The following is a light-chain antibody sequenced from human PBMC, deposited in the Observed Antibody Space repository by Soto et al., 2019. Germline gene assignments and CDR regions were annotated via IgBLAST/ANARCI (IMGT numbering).Light chain of an antibody. V-gene: IGLV1-51*02. J-gene: IGLJ7*01. Sequence: QSVLTQPPSVSAAPGQTVTISCSGSSSNIGNNYVSWYQQFPGTAPTLLIYENNKRPSGIPDRFSASKSGTSATLGITGLQTGDEADYYCGTWDSSLSAVFGGGTQLTVL. CDR1: SSNIGNNY. CDR3: GTWDSSLSAV. CDR2: ENN.